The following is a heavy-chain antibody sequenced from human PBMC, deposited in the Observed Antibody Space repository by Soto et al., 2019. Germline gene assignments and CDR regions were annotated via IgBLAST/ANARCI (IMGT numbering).Heavy chain of an antibody. Sequence: SETLSLTCTVSGGSISSGAYYWTWIRQHPGKGLEWIGYIYYSGSTYYNPSLKSRVTISVDTSKNQFSLKLSSVTAADTAVYYCARAPLTIFGVVPPPAEYYYYGMDVWGQGTTVTVSS. CDR1: GGSISSGAYY. V-gene: IGHV4-30-4*08. CDR3: ARAPLTIFGVVPPPAEYYYYGMDV. CDR2: IYYSGST. J-gene: IGHJ6*02. D-gene: IGHD3-3*01.